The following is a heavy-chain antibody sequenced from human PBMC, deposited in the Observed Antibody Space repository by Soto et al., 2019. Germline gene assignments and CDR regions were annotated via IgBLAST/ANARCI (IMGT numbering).Heavy chain of an antibody. Sequence: QVQLVESGGGVVQPGRSLRLSCAASGFTFSSYAMHWVRQAPGKGLEWVAVISYGGSNKYYADSVKGRFTISRDNSKNTLYLQMNSLRAEDTAVYYCARVWYYDSSGPDNWYFDLWGRGTLVTVSS. J-gene: IGHJ2*01. D-gene: IGHD3-22*01. CDR1: GFTFSSYA. CDR2: ISYGGSNK. V-gene: IGHV3-30-3*01. CDR3: ARVWYYDSSGPDNWYFDL.